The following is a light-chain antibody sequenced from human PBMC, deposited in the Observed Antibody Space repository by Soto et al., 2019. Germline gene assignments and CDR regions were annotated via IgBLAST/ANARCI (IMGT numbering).Light chain of an antibody. CDR2: AAS. CDR3: QQSYSTPPWT. V-gene: IGKV1-39*01. CDR1: QSISSY. J-gene: IGKJ1*01. Sequence: DIQMTQAPSSLSESVGDRVTITCRASQSISSYLNWYQQKPGKAPKLLIYAASSLQSGVPSRFSGSGSGTDFTLTISSLQPEDFATYYCQQSYSTPPWTFGQGTKVDNK.